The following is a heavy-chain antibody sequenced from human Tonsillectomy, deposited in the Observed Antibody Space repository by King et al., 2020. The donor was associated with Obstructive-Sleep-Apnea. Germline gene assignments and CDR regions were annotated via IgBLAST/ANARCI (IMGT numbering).Heavy chain of an antibody. J-gene: IGHJ4*02. D-gene: IGHD6-13*01. CDR3: ARDLDGPDSSSWTTSRFDY. V-gene: IGHV3-7*03. Sequence: VQLVESGGGLVQPGGSLRLSCAASGFTFSSYWMSWVRQAPGKGLEWVANIKQDGSENYYVDSVKGRFTISRDNATNSLYLQMNSLRAEDTAVYYCARDLDGPDSSSWTTSRFDYWGQGTLVTVSS. CDR1: GFTFSSYW. CDR2: IKQDGSEN.